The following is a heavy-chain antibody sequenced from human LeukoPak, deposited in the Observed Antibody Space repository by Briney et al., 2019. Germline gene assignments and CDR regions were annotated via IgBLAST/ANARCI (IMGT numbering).Heavy chain of an antibody. Sequence: PGGSLRLSCAASGFSVSSNYMSWVRQAPGKGLEWVSVIRSGGNTEHADSVKGRFTTSRDNSKDTLYLQMNSLRADDTAVYYCAKEFSFRDGYNHGFDNWGQGTLVTVSS. V-gene: IGHV3-53*01. D-gene: IGHD5-24*01. CDR2: IRSGGNT. CDR1: GFSVSSNY. CDR3: AKEFSFRDGYNHGFDN. J-gene: IGHJ4*02.